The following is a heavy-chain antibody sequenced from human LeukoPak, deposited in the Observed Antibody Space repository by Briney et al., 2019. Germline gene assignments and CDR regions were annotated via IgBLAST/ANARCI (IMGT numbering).Heavy chain of an antibody. CDR2: ISYDGSNK. Sequence: PGRSLRLSCAASGFTFSSYGMHWVRQAPGKGLEWVAVISYDGSNKYYADSVKGRFTISRDNSKNTLYLQMSSLRAEDTAVYYCAKGQVVVVAATLDYWGQGTLVTVSS. J-gene: IGHJ4*02. CDR1: GFTFSSYG. CDR3: AKGQVVVVAATLDY. V-gene: IGHV3-30*18. D-gene: IGHD2-15*01.